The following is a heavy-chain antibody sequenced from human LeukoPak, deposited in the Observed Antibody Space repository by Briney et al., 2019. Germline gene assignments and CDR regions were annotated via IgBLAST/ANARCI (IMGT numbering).Heavy chain of an antibody. J-gene: IGHJ4*02. D-gene: IGHD2-8*01. CDR3: ARHNSVLMVYEIDY. Sequence: RGESLKISCKGSGYSFNTYWIAWVRQMPGKGLEVMGIVYPGDSDTRYSPSFQGQVTISVDKSISTAYLQWSSLKASDTAMYYCARHNSVLMVYEIDYWGQGTLVTVSS. V-gene: IGHV5-51*01. CDR1: GYSFNTYW. CDR2: VYPGDSDT.